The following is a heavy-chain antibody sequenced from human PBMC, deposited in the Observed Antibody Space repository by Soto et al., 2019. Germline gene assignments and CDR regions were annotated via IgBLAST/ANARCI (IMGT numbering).Heavy chain of an antibody. Sequence: GGSLRLSCAASGLTFSSFAMSWLRQAPGKGLDWVAGISATGGSIYYADSVKGRFTISGDNSKNTLYLQMNSLRVKDTAVYYCAKEILPDYWGQGTLVTVSS. CDR3: AKEILPDY. CDR1: GLTFSSFA. D-gene: IGHD2-15*01. J-gene: IGHJ4*02. CDR2: ISATGGSI. V-gene: IGHV3-23*01.